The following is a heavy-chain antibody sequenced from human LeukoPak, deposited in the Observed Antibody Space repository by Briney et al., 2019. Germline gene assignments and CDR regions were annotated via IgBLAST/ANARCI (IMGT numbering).Heavy chain of an antibody. D-gene: IGHD2-2*01. Sequence: PGGSLRLSCAASGFTFSSYWMHWVRQAPGKGLIWVSRINSDGSITSYVDSVKGRFTISRDNAKNTLYLEMNSLRAEDTAVYFCASDRRYCTSSSCPQPFDYWGQGTLVTVSS. CDR1: GFTFSSYW. CDR2: INSDGSIT. CDR3: ASDRRYCTSSSCPQPFDY. V-gene: IGHV3-74*01. J-gene: IGHJ4*02.